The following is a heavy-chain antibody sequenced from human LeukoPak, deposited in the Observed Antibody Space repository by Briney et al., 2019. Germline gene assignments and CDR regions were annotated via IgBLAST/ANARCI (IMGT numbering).Heavy chain of an antibody. D-gene: IGHD3-9*01. CDR3: ARDYDVLTAYPPTQLFDP. V-gene: IGHV4-59*12. Sequence: KSSETLSLTFTVSGGSISSYYWSWIRQPPGKGLEWIGYIYYRGSTNYSPSLKSRVTISVDTSKNQFSLKLNSVTAADTAVYYCARDYDVLTAYPPTQLFDPWGQGTLVTVSS. CDR2: IYYRGST. J-gene: IGHJ5*02. CDR1: GGSISSYY.